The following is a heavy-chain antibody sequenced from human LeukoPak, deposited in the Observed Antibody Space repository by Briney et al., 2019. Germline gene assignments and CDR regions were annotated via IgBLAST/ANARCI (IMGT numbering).Heavy chain of an antibody. D-gene: IGHD3-9*01. CDR3: ARDKRIRYFDWLFQADAFDI. CDR1: GFTFSDYY. Sequence: GGSLRLSCAASGFTFSDYYMSWIRQAPGKGLEWVSYISSSGSTIYYADSVKGRFTISRDNAKNSLYLQMNSLRAEDTAVYYCARDKRIRYFDWLFQADAFDIWGQGTMVTVSS. J-gene: IGHJ3*02. CDR2: ISSSGSTI. V-gene: IGHV3-11*01.